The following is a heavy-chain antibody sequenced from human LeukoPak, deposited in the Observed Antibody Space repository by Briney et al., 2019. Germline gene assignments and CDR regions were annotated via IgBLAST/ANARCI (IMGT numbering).Heavy chain of an antibody. V-gene: IGHV4-59*11. J-gene: IGHJ6*03. D-gene: IGHD3-9*01. Sequence: SETLSLTCTVSGGSISSHYWSWIRQPPGKGLEWIGYIYYSGSTNYNPSLKSRVTISVDTSKNQFSLKLSSVTAADTAVYYCARGFSDILTGYYTGFGYYYYYMDVWGKGTTVTVSS. CDR1: GGSISSHY. CDR3: ARGFSDILTGYYTGFGYYYYYMDV. CDR2: IYYSGST.